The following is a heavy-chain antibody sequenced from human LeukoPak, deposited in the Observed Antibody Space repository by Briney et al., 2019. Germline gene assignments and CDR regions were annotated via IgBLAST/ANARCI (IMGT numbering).Heavy chain of an antibody. V-gene: IGHV3-30*04. D-gene: IGHD5-24*01. J-gene: IGHJ4*02. Sequence: GGSLRLSCAASGFTFSSYCIHWVRQAPGKGLAGVAVISYDGSNSYYADSVKGRFTVSRDKSRNTLYLQMNSLRAEDTAVYYCARDRGWLQYNFNLDYWGQGTLVTVSS. CDR3: ARDRGWLQYNFNLDY. CDR2: ISYDGSNS. CDR1: GFTFSSYC.